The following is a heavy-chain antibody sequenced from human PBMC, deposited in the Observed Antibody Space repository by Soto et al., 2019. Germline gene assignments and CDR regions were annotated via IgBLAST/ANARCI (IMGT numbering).Heavy chain of an antibody. CDR3: ARAATSLTAMVN. D-gene: IGHD5-18*01. J-gene: IGHJ4*02. Sequence: PGGSLRLSCAASGFTFSSYGMHWVRQAPGKGLEWVAVIWYDGSNKYYADSVKGRFTISRDNSKNTLYLLMNSLRAEDTAVYYCARAATSLTAMVNWGQGTLLTVSS. CDR1: GFTFSSYG. CDR2: IWYDGSNK. V-gene: IGHV3-33*01.